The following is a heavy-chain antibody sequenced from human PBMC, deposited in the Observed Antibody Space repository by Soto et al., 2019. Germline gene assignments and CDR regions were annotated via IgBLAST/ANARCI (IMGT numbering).Heavy chain of an antibody. CDR1: GGSISSGGYY. CDR2: IYYSGST. D-gene: IGHD4-17*01. CDR3: ARDTVTTSWFDP. J-gene: IGHJ5*02. V-gene: IGHV4-31*03. Sequence: QVQLQESGPGLVKPSQTLSLTCTVSGGSISSGGYYWSWIRQHPGKGLEWIGYIYYSGSTYYNPSLKRRXXIXVXXSKNQFSLKLSSVTAADTAVYYCARDTVTTSWFDPWGQGTLVTVSS.